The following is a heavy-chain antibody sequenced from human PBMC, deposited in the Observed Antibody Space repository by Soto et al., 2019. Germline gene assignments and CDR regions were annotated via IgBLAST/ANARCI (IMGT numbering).Heavy chain of an antibody. V-gene: IGHV3-23*01. CDR3: AKVHATKISVGLEP. CDR1: GVTCSSYT. Sequence: WESXRLSCAASGVTCSSYTSTWFRQAPGKGLDWVSAITGSGGATYYADSVKGRFTISRENYENTLYMQMKSLRAADTAVYYCAKVHATKISVGLEPWGQGTLVTVSS. CDR2: ITGSGGAT. D-gene: IGHD3-3*02. J-gene: IGHJ4*02.